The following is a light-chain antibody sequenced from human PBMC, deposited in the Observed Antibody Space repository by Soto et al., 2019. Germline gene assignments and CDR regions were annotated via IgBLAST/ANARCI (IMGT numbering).Light chain of an antibody. CDR1: QSVSKN. J-gene: IGKJ1*01. Sequence: EIVMTQSPATLSVSPGERATLSCRASQSVSKNLAWYQQKPGQAPTLLIYGASTRATGLPARFSGSGSGTEFTLTVSSLQDEDFADYYCQQYNTWPRTFGQGTKVEIK. CDR2: GAS. CDR3: QQYNTWPRT. V-gene: IGKV3-15*01.